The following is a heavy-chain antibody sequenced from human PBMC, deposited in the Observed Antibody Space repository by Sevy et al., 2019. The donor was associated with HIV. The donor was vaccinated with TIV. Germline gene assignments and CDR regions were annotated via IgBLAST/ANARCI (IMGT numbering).Heavy chain of an antibody. V-gene: IGHV1-2*02. CDR3: ARDKRAISAAAPEWFDP. D-gene: IGHD6-13*01. J-gene: IGHJ5*02. Sequence: ASVKVSCKASGYTFTGYYIHWVRQAPGQGLEWMGGINPHSGGTNYSQKFQGRVTMTRDTSISTAYMELSRLRSDDTAVYYCARDKRAISAAAPEWFDPWGQGTPVTVSS. CDR2: INPHSGGT. CDR1: GYTFTGYY.